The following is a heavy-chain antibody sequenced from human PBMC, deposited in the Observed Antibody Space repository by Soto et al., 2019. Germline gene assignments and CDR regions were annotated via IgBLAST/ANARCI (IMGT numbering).Heavy chain of an antibody. CDR3: ARGGVATIFGDS. V-gene: IGHV3-48*02. CDR1: GFTLSRYS. Sequence: PGGSLRLSCAASGFTLSRYSMNWVRQAPGKGLEWLSYIDSSSDTIYYADSVKGRFIISRDNAKHSLYLQMNSLRDEHTAVYYCARGGVATIFGDSWGQGTLVTVSS. CDR2: IDSSSDTI. J-gene: IGHJ4*02. D-gene: IGHD5-12*01.